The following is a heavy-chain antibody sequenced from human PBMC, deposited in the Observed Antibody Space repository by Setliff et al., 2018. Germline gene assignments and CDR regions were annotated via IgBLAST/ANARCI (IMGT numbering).Heavy chain of an antibody. D-gene: IGHD2-21*01. CDR1: GGSISSGGYY. V-gene: IGHV4-31*03. Sequence: PSETLSLTCTVSGGSISSGGYYWSWIRQHPGKGLEWIGYIYYSGSTYYNPSLKSRVTISVDTSKNQFPLKLSSVTAADTAVYYCARGRYWFAPNWFDPWGQGTLVTVSS. CDR2: IYYSGST. CDR3: ARGRYWFAPNWFDP. J-gene: IGHJ5*02.